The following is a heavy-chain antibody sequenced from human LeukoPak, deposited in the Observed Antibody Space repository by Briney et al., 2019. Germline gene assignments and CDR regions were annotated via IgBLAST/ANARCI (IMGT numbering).Heavy chain of an antibody. Sequence: ASVTVPCKASGYTFTSYYMHWVRQAHGQGLEWMGIINPSGGSTSYAQKFQGRVTMTTDTSTSTAYMELRSLRSDDTAVYYCARTSHYVDIAATIPYGLYYFDYWGQGTLVTVSS. CDR2: INPSGGST. J-gene: IGHJ4*02. CDR3: ARTSHYVDIAATIPYGLYYFDY. D-gene: IGHD5-12*01. V-gene: IGHV1-46*01. CDR1: GYTFTSYY.